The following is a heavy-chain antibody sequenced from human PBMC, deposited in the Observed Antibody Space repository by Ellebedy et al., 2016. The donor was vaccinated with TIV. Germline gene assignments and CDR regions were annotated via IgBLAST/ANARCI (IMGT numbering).Heavy chain of an antibody. CDR1: GFTFSSYE. V-gene: IGHV3-48*03. Sequence: PGGSLRLSCAASGFTFSSYEMNWVRQAPGKGLEWVSYISSSGNSIYYADSVKGRFTVSRDNAKNSLYLQMNSLRDEDTAVYYCARVPTGDYYYGMDVWGQGTTVTVSS. CDR3: ARVPTGDYYYGMDV. D-gene: IGHD7-27*01. J-gene: IGHJ6*02. CDR2: ISSSGNSI.